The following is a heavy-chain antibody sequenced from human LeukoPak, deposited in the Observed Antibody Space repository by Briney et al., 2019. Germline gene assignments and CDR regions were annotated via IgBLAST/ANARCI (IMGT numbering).Heavy chain of an antibody. V-gene: IGHV1-2*02. D-gene: IGHD1-20*01. Sequence: GASVKVSCKASGYTFTGYYMHWVRQAPGQGLEWMGWINPNSGGTNYAQEFQGRVTMTRDTSISTAYMELSRLRSDDTAVYYCARGTTTWTVTGGDFDYWGQGTLVTVSS. J-gene: IGHJ4*02. CDR2: INPNSGGT. CDR3: ARGTTTWTVTGGDFDY. CDR1: GYTFTGYY.